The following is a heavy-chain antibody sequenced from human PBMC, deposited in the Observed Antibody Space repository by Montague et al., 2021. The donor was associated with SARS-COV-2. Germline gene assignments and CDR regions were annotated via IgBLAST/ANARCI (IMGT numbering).Heavy chain of an antibody. V-gene: IGHV3-23*01. Sequence: SLRLSCAASGFTFSDYAMNWVRQAPGKGLEWVSSIYYRGTYYADSVRGRSPISRDNSKNTLYLQMHLLRAEDTAVYYCTRCLYAAYHWGQGTLVTVSS. CDR2: IYYRGT. CDR3: TRCLYAAYH. D-gene: IGHD2/OR15-2a*01. J-gene: IGHJ4*02. CDR1: GFTFSDYA.